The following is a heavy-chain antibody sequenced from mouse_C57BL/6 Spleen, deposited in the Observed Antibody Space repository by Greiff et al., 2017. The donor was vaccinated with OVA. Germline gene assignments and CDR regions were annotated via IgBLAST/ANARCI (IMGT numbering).Heavy chain of an antibody. V-gene: IGHV5-17*01. CDR1: GFTFSDYG. CDR2: ISSGSSTI. CDR3: ARGGLYYSYAMDY. J-gene: IGHJ4*01. D-gene: IGHD2-1*01. Sequence: EVQRVESGGGLVKPGGSLKLSCAASGFTFSDYGMHWVRQAPEKGLEWVAYISSGSSTIYYADTVKGRFTISRDNAKNTLFLQMTSLRSEDTAMYYCARGGLYYSYAMDYWGQGTSVTVSS.